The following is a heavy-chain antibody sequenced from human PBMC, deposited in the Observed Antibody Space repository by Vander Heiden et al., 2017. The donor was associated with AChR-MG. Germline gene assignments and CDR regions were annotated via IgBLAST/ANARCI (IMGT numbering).Heavy chain of an antibody. D-gene: IGHD3-3*01. Sequence: EVQLVESGGGLVKPGGSLRLSCAASGFTFSSYSMNWVRQAPGKGLEWVSSISSSSSYIYYADSVKGRFTISRDNAKNSLYLQMNSLRAEDTAVYYCARRGPFWSGDYYYGMDVWGQGTTVTVSS. CDR3: ARRGPFWSGDYYYGMDV. CDR2: ISSSSSYI. CDR1: GFTFSSYS. V-gene: IGHV3-21*01. J-gene: IGHJ6*02.